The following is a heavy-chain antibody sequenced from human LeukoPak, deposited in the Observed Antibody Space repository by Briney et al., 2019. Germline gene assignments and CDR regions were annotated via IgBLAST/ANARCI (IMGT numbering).Heavy chain of an antibody. CDR2: ISSSGDIT. D-gene: IGHD3-22*01. Sequence: PGGSLRLSCAASGFTFNNYAMRWVRQAPGKGLEWVSAISSSGDITFYADSVKGRFTISRDNSRYTLYLQMNSLRAEDAAVYYCAKDRPNYYESNGHYYRLNGDYWGQGTLVTVSS. CDR3: AKDRPNYYESNGHYYRLNGDY. J-gene: IGHJ4*02. CDR1: GFTFNNYA. V-gene: IGHV3-23*01.